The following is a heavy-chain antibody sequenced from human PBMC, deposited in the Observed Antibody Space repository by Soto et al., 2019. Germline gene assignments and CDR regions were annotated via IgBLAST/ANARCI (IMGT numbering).Heavy chain of an antibody. Sequence: QVQLVESGGGVVQPGRSLRLSCAASGFTFSSYGMHWVRQAPGKGLEWVAFISYDGINKYYVDSAKGRFTISRDNSKNTLYLQMSSLRAEEPAVYYCAKDRWVRQLRSDFDYWGQGTLVTVSS. CDR1: GFTFSSYG. CDR2: ISYDGINK. V-gene: IGHV3-30*18. D-gene: IGHD4-17*01. J-gene: IGHJ4*02. CDR3: AKDRWVRQLRSDFDY.